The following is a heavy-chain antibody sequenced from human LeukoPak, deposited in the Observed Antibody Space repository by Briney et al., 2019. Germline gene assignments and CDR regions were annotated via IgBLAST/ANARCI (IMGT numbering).Heavy chain of an antibody. CDR1: GYTLSEIS. CDR3: ALPRGDAGWAY. D-gene: IGHD3-10*01. J-gene: IGHJ4*02. CDR2: FDPEDGET. V-gene: IGHV1-24*01. Sequence: ASVKVSCKVSGYTLSEISMQWVRQAPGKGLEWMGGFDPEDGETIYAQKFQGRVTMTTDTSTSTAYMELRSLRSDDTAVYYCALPRGDAGWAYWGQGTLVTVSS.